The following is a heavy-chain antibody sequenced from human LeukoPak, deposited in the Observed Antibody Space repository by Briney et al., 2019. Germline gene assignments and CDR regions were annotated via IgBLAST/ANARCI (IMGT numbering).Heavy chain of an antibody. J-gene: IGHJ4*02. V-gene: IGHV4-34*01. CDR2: IYHSGST. CDR1: GGSFSGYY. Sequence: PSETLSLTCAVYGGSFSGYYWSWIRQPPGKGLEWIGEIYHSGSTNYNPSLKSRVTISVDTSKNQFSLKLSSVTAADTAVYYCARSRIGAVAGSDYWGQGTLVTVSS. D-gene: IGHD6-19*01. CDR3: ARSRIGAVAGSDY.